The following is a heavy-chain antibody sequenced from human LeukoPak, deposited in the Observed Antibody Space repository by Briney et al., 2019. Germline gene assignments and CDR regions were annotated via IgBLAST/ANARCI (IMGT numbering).Heavy chain of an antibody. J-gene: IGHJ4*02. D-gene: IGHD1-26*01. Sequence: GGSLRLSCAASGFTFTSYSMNWVRQAPGKGLEWVSTISGGGGSTYYADSVKGRFTISRDNSKNTLYQQVNSLRAEDTAVYYCAKGGKWDVTPFDYWGQGTLVTVSS. V-gene: IGHV3-23*01. CDR1: GFTFTSYS. CDR3: AKGGKWDVTPFDY. CDR2: ISGGGGST.